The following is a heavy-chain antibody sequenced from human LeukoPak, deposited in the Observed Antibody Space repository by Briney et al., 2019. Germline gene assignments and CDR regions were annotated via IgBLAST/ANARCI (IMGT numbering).Heavy chain of an antibody. Sequence: PGGTLRLSCAASGFTFRSYWTHWVRHAPGKGLVCGSRIICDGSSATHADSVKGRFTISRDNAKNMMYLQMNSLRVEDTAVYYCTRDRTYVGMDVWGQGTTVTVAS. CDR2: IICDGSSA. CDR1: GFTFRSYW. D-gene: IGHD1-26*01. J-gene: IGHJ6*02. V-gene: IGHV3-74*03. CDR3: TRDRTYVGMDV.